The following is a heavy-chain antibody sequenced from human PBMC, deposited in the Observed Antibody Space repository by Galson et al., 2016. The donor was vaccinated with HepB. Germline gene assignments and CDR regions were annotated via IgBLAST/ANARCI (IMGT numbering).Heavy chain of an antibody. D-gene: IGHD3-10*01. CDR2: MYYNGDT. V-gene: IGHV4-59*01. CDR3: ARGWGGRGVTPKYYFDY. CDR1: RGSIWNYY. J-gene: IGHJ4*02. Sequence: SETLSLTCTVSRGSIWNYYWSWIRQPPGKGLEWIGYMYYNGDTNYNPSLKSRATISVDTSKNQFSLNLNSVTAADTAVYYCARGWGGRGVTPKYYFDYWGQGILVTVSS.